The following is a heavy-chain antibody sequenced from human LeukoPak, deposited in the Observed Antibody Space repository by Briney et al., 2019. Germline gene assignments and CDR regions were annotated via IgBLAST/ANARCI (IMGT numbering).Heavy chain of an antibody. V-gene: IGHV3-11*03. CDR1: GFTFSDFY. CDR2: ISGSSSNK. J-gene: IGHJ4*02. CDR3: TRHPGEGDY. Sequence: GVPLRLSCAASGFTFSDFYMSWIRQAPGKGLESVSYISGSSSNKNYADSVKGRFTISRDNAKNSLYLQMNSLRPEDTAVYYCTRHPGEGDYWGQGTLVAVS.